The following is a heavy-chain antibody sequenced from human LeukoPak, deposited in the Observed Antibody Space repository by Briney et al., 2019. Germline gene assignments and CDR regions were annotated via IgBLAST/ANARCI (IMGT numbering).Heavy chain of an antibody. D-gene: IGHD3-10*01. CDR2: IQSKTDGGTT. CDR1: GFTFSNAW. J-gene: IGHJ6*02. V-gene: IGHV3-15*01. Sequence: GGSLRLSCAASGFTFSNAWMSWVRQAPGKGLEWVGRIQSKTDGGTTAYGAPVKGRFTVSRDDSKNTLYLQMNSLKTEDTAVYYCTTGYYGSGSYYYFYGMDVWGQGTTVTVSS. CDR3: TTGYYGSGSYYYFYGMDV.